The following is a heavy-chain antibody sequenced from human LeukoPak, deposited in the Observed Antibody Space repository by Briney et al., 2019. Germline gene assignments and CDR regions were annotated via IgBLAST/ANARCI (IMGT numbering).Heavy chain of an antibody. CDR1: GGTFSSYA. Sequence: KVSCKASGGTFSSYAISWVRQAPGQGLEWMGGIIPIFGTANYAQKFQGRVTITTDESTSTAYMELSSLRSEDTAVYYCARGSYYDSSGYLFDYWGQGTLVTVSS. CDR3: ARGSYYDSSGYLFDY. V-gene: IGHV1-69*05. D-gene: IGHD3-22*01. J-gene: IGHJ4*02. CDR2: IIPIFGTA.